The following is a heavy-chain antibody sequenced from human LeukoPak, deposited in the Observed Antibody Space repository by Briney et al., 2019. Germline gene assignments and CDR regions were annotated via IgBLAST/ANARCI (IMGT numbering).Heavy chain of an antibody. D-gene: IGHD3-10*01. Sequence: GGSLRLSCAASGFTFSSYWMHWVRQAPGKGLVWVSHINGDGSRTTYADSVKGRFTISRDNAKNTLYLQMNSLRAEDTAVYYCVRGMQDFDNWGQGTPVTVSS. CDR1: GFTFSSYW. V-gene: IGHV3-74*01. CDR3: VRGMQDFDN. CDR2: INGDGSRT. J-gene: IGHJ4*02.